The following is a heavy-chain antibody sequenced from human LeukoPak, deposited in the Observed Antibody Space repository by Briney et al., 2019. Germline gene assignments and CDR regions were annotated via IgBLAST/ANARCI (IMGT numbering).Heavy chain of an antibody. Sequence: GASVKVSCKASGYTFTSYGISWVRQAPAQGLEWMGCISAYNGNTNYAQKLQGRVTMTTDTSTSTAYMELRSLRSDDTAVYYCARDLQQMLVVPGVYFDYWGQGTLVTVSS. D-gene: IGHD2-2*01. V-gene: IGHV1-18*04. J-gene: IGHJ4*02. CDR3: ARDLQQMLVVPGVYFDY. CDR2: ISAYNGNT. CDR1: GYTFTSYG.